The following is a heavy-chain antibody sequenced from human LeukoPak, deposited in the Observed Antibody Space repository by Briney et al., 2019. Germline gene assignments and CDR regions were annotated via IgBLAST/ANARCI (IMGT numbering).Heavy chain of an antibody. CDR2: FYYGGST. CDR1: NGSINNYY. J-gene: IGHJ4*02. CDR3: ARESVPATGGFDY. V-gene: IGHV4-59*01. Sequence: SETLSLTCTVSNGSINNYYWSWIRQPPGKGLEWIGCFYYGGSTTYNPSLKNRVTISVDPSNNQFSLKVNSKTTADTAVYYCARESVPATGGFDYWGQGTLVTVSS. D-gene: IGHD2-2*01.